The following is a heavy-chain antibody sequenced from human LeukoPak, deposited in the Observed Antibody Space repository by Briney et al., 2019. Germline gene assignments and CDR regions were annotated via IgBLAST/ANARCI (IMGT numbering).Heavy chain of an antibody. Sequence: GRSLRLSCAASGFTFSSYSMHWVRQAPGKGLEWVSIISYDGSNKHYADSVKGRFTISRDNSKNTLYLQMNSMRAEDTAVYYCERAQSYYYGSGSYLVYWGQGTLVTVSS. CDR2: ISYDGSNK. CDR1: GFTFSSYS. D-gene: IGHD3-10*01. J-gene: IGHJ4*02. V-gene: IGHV3-30-3*01. CDR3: ERAQSYYYGSGSYLVY.